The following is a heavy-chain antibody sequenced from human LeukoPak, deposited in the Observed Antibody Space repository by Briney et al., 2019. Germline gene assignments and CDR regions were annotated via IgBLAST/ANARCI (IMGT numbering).Heavy chain of an antibody. V-gene: IGHV3-7*01. Sequence: GGSLRLSCEASGFIFSSYWMSWVRQAPGKGLEWVANMKQDGSDKYYADSVKGRFTISRDNAKNSLDLQMSSLRVEDTAAYYCARTGAVCRGGSCYYSFDYWGQGTLVTVSS. CDR3: ARTGAVCRGGSCYYSFDY. CDR2: MKQDGSDK. CDR1: GFIFSSYW. D-gene: IGHD2-15*01. J-gene: IGHJ4*02.